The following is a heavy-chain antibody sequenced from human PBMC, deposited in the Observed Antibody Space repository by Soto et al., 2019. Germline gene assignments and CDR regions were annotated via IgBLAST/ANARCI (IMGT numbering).Heavy chain of an antibody. CDR3: ARARNDYGAWYYFDY. D-gene: IGHD4-17*01. V-gene: IGHV3-21*01. CDR1: GFTFHTYS. Sequence: EVQLVESGGGLVKPGGSLRLSCAVSGFTFHTYSMNWVRQAPGKGLEWVSSISPGSSNIYYAQSVKGRFTISRDNAKNSLSLQVNSLRAEDTAVYYCARARNDYGAWYYFDYWGQGNVVTVSS. CDR2: ISPGSSNI. J-gene: IGHJ4*02.